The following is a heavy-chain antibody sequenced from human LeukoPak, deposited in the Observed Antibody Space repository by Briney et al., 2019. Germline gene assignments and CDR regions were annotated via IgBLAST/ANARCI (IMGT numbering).Heavy chain of an antibody. J-gene: IGHJ5*02. V-gene: IGHV3-74*01. Sequence: GGSLRLSCAASGFXFRSYWIHWVRQAPGKGLVWVSHIKSDGSRTNYADSVKGRFTMSRDNAKNTLYLQMNSLRAEDTAVYYCARGTNYGFDPWGQGTLVTVSA. CDR3: ARGTNYGFDP. CDR2: IKSDGSRT. CDR1: GFXFRSYW. D-gene: IGHD1-7*01.